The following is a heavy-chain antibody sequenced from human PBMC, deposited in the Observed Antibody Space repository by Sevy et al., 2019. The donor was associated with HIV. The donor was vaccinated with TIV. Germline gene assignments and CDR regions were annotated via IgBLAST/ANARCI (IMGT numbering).Heavy chain of an antibody. D-gene: IGHD4-17*01. J-gene: IGHJ4*02. CDR3: ARGTTVTRIDY. CDR2: IYPGDSHT. Sequence: GESLKISCKGSGYSFTSYWIGWVRQMPGKGLEWMGIIYPGDSHTRYSPSFHGQVTISADKSISTAYLQWSSLKASDTAMYFCARGTTVTRIDYWGQGTLVTVSS. CDR1: GYSFTSYW. V-gene: IGHV5-51*01.